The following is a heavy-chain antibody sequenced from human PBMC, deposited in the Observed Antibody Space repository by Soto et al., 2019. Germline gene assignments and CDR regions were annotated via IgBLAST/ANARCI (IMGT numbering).Heavy chain of an antibody. CDR3: ARVGGPRGSGSYYNRYYYYYMDV. CDR1: GFTFSSYW. J-gene: IGHJ6*03. Sequence: GGSLRLSCAASGFTFSSYWMHWVRQAPGKGLVWVSRINSDGSSTSYADSVKGRFTISRDNAKNTLYLQMNSLRAEDMAVYYCARVGGPRGSGSYYNRYYYYYMDVWGKGTTVTVSS. CDR2: INSDGSST. D-gene: IGHD3-10*01. V-gene: IGHV3-74*01.